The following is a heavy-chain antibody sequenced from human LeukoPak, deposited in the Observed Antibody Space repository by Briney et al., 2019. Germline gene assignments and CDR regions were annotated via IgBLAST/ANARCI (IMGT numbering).Heavy chain of an antibody. J-gene: IGHJ6*03. CDR2: IYYSGST. CDR1: GGSISSYY. V-gene: IGHV4-59*01. CDR3: ARSIAAAGRYYYYYYYMDV. Sequence: PSETLSLTCTVSGGSISSYYWSWIRQPPGKGLEWIGYIYYSGSTNYNPSLKSRVTISVDTSKNQFSLKLSSVTAADTAVYYCARSIAAAGRYYYYYYYMDVWGKGTTVT. D-gene: IGHD6-13*01.